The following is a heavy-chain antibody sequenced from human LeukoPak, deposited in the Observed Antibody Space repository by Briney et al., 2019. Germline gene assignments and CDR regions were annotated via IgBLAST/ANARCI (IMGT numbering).Heavy chain of an antibody. J-gene: IGHJ5*02. CDR2: IYYSGST. CDR3: ARSLPGAIGAADL. CDR1: GGSISSGSYY. Sequence: PSQTLSLTCTVSGGSISSGSYYWGWIRQPPGKGLEWIGSIYYSGSTYYNPSLKSRVTISVDTSKNHFSLKVTSMTAADTGVYYCARSLPGAIGAADLWGQGTLVTVSS. V-gene: IGHV4-39*07. D-gene: IGHD6-13*01.